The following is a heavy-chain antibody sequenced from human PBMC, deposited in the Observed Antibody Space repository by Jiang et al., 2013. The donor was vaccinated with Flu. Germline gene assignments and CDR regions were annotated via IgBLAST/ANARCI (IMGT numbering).Heavy chain of an antibody. J-gene: IGHJ6*02. CDR3: ARDGYFGSGDGGMDV. V-gene: IGHV3-7*03. Sequence: GLVQPGGSLRLSCGASGFIFSSYRMTWVRQAPGKGLEWVANINQDESEKNYVDSVKGRFTVSRDNAKNSLYLQMNSLRAEDTAIYYCARDGYFGSGDGGMDVWGQGTTVTVSS. D-gene: IGHD3-10*01. CDR1: GFIFSSYR. CDR2: INQDESEK.